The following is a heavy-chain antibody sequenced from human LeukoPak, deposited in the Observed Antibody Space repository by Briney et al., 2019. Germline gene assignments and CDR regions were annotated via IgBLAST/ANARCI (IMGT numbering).Heavy chain of an antibody. CDR2: FYSDGST. CDR3: ARAKRAADFFEGFDS. V-gene: IGHV3-53*01. CDR1: GFTVSSNY. D-gene: IGHD6-13*01. Sequence: GGSLRLPCAVSGFTVSSNYMNWVRQAPGKGLEWVSIFYSDGSTFYADSVRGRFTISRDNSKNTLFLQMNSLRAEDTAVYYCARAKRAADFFEGFDSWGQGTLVTVSS. J-gene: IGHJ4*02.